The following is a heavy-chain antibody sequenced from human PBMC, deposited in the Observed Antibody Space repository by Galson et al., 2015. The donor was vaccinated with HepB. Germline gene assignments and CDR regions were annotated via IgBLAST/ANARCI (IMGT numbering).Heavy chain of an antibody. CDR3: ARDFPDYGGNNRRRAFDI. D-gene: IGHD4-23*01. CDR1: GGSISSYY. Sequence: LSLTCTVSGGSISSYYWSWIRQPPGKGLEWIGYIYYSGSTNYNPSLKSRVTISVDTSKNQFSLKLSSVTAADTAVYYCARDFPDYGGNNRRRAFDIWGQGTMVTVSS. J-gene: IGHJ3*02. CDR2: IYYSGST. V-gene: IGHV4-59*01.